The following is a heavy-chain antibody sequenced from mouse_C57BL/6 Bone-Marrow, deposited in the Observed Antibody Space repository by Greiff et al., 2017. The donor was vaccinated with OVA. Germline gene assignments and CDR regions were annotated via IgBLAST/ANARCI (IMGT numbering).Heavy chain of an antibody. CDR2: INPNNGGT. D-gene: IGHD2-4*01. J-gene: IGHJ3*01. CDR3: ARSRDYLAY. Sequence: EVQLVESGPELVKPGASVKIPCKASGYTFTDYNMDWVKQSHGKSLEWIGDINPNNGGTIYNQKFKGKATLTVDKSSSTAYMELRSLTSEDTAVYYCARSRDYLAYWGQGTLVTVSA. CDR1: GYTFTDYN. V-gene: IGHV1-18*01.